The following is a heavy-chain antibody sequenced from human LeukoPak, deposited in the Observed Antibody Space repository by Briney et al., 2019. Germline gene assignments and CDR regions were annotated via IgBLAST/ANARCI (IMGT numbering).Heavy chain of an antibody. CDR2: INYSGST. CDR3: ARPESGSSLSYFDY. Sequence: PSETLSLTCTVSGGSISSSSHYWSWIRQPPGKGLEWIASINYSGSTYYNPSLKSRVTISVDTSKNQFSLKLSSVTAADTAVYYCARPESGSSLSYFDYWGQGTLATVSS. CDR1: GGSISSSSHY. V-gene: IGHV4-39*01. J-gene: IGHJ4*02. D-gene: IGHD1-26*01.